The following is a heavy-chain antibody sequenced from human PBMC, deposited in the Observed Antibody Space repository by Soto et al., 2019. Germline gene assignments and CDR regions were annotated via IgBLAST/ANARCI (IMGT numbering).Heavy chain of an antibody. J-gene: IGHJ3*02. V-gene: IGHV3-23*01. D-gene: IGHD1-1*01. Sequence: GGSLRLSCAASGFTFSRYAMSWVRQAPGQGLEWVSAISGSGGRTYYADSVKGRFTISRDNSKNTLYLQMNSLRAEDTAVYYCEKGNEGDWRYTFDICGKGKMVTVSS. CDR3: EKGNEGDWRYTFDI. CDR2: ISGSGGRT. CDR1: GFTFSRYA.